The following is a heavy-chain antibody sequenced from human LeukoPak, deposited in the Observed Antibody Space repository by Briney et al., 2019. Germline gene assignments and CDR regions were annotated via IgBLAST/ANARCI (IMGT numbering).Heavy chain of an antibody. J-gene: IGHJ4*02. CDR2: IIPIFGTA. V-gene: IGHV1-69*13. Sequence: SVKVSCKASGGTFSSYAISWVRQAPGQGLEWMGGIIPIFGTANYAQKFQGRVTITADESTSTAYMELSRLRSDDTAVYYCARGGITIRGGVDYWGQGTLVTVSS. D-gene: IGHD3-9*01. CDR3: ARGGITIRGGVDY. CDR1: GGTFSSYA.